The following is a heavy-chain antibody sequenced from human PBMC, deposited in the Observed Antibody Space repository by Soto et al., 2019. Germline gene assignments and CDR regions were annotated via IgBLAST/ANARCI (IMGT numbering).Heavy chain of an antibody. D-gene: IGHD2-2*01. CDR2: IWYDGSNK. CDR3: AGYPYYYGMDV. CDR1: GFTFSSYG. V-gene: IGHV3-33*01. J-gene: IGHJ6*02. Sequence: GGSLRLSCAASGFTFSSYGMHWVRQAPGKGLEWVAVIWYDGSNKYYADSVKGRFTISRDNSKNTLYLQMNSLRAEDTAVYYCAGYPYYYGMDVWGQGTTVTVSS.